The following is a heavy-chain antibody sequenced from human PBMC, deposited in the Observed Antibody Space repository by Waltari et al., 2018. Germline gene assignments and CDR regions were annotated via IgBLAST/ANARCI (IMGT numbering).Heavy chain of an antibody. CDR1: GYTFTDHY. CDR3: ARVNIKTGEEFDY. Sequence: QVQLVQSGAEVKKPGASVKVSCKASGYTFTDHYIHWIRQAPGQGLEWMGWIHPKSGDKKYAQKFQDRVTRTRDTSISTTSVELRSLRSDDSAVYYCARVNIKTGEEFDYWGQGTLVTVSS. V-gene: IGHV1-2*02. D-gene: IGHD7-27*01. CDR2: IHPKSGDK. J-gene: IGHJ4*02.